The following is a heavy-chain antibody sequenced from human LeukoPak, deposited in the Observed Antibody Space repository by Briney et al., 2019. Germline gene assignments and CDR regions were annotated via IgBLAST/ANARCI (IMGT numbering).Heavy chain of an antibody. J-gene: IGHJ4*02. Sequence: SETLSLTCAVSGVSISSGGYSWRWLRQPPGKGLEWIGYIYHSGSTYYNPSLKSRVTISVDRSKNQFSLKLSSVTAADTAVYYCAREFDYWGQGTLVTVSS. CDR1: GVSISSGGYS. CDR2: IYHSGST. CDR3: AREFDY. V-gene: IGHV4-30-2*01.